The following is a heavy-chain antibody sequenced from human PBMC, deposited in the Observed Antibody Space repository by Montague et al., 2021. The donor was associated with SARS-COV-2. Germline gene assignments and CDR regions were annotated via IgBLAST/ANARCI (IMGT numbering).Heavy chain of an antibody. D-gene: IGHD1-7*01. V-gene: IGHV4-34*01. Sequence: SETLSLTCAIHVWSFSGADWRRTRQHPSHQLDSIADINHSGSTNYNPSLKSRVTISVDTSKNQFSLKLSSVTAADTAVYYCARGRTGTTFYYYYYYGMDVWGQGTTVTGSS. CDR3: ARGRTGTTFYYYYYYGMDV. J-gene: IGHJ6*02. CDR1: VWSFSGAD. CDR2: INHSGST.